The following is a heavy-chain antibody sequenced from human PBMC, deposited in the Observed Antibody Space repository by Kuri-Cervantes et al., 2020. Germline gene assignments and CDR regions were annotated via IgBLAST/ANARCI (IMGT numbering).Heavy chain of an antibody. CDR1: GYTFTSYA. Sequence: ASVKVSCKASGYTFTSYAMHWVRQAPGQRLEWMGWINAGNGNTKYAQKFQGRVTITRDTSASTDYMELSSLRSEDTAVYYCARVLRSDPRGSFDPWGQGTLVTVSS. CDR2: INAGNGNT. D-gene: IGHD2-15*01. V-gene: IGHV1-3*01. J-gene: IGHJ5*02. CDR3: ARVLRSDPRGSFDP.